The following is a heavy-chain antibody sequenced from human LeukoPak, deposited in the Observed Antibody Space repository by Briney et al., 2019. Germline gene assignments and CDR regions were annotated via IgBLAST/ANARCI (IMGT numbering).Heavy chain of an antibody. CDR1: GFTFSSYS. Sequence: GGSLRLSCAASGFTFSSYSMNWVRQAPGKGLEWVSAISGSGGSTYYADSVKGRFTISRDNSKNTLYLQMNSLRAEDTAVYYCAKRGHSSGYFEHYWGQGTLVTVSS. J-gene: IGHJ4*02. V-gene: IGHV3-23*01. D-gene: IGHD3-22*01. CDR2: ISGSGGST. CDR3: AKRGHSSGYFEHY.